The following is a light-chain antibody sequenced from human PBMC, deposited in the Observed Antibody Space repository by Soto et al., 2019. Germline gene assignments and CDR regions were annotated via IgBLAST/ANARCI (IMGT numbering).Light chain of an antibody. Sequence: QSALTPPASVSGSPGQSISISCTGASSVVGGNHYVSWHLQHPGQEPRPMIYEVTNRPSGVSNRFSGTKSVNTASLTISGLQAEDEADYYCSSYTNRSTVIFCGGTKVTVL. CDR1: SSVVGGNHY. CDR2: EVT. V-gene: IGLV2-14*01. CDR3: SSYTNRSTVI. J-gene: IGLJ2*01.